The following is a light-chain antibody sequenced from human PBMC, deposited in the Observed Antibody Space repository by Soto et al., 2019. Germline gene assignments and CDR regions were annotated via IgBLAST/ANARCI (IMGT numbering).Light chain of an antibody. Sequence: QSALTQPRSVSGSLGQSVTISCTGTSSDVGTYNYVSWYQQHPGKAPKVMIYDASERPSGVPDRFSGSKSGNTASLTISGLQAEDEADYYCCSYAGSPRYVLGTGTKVTVL. J-gene: IGLJ1*01. CDR3: CSYAGSPRYV. CDR1: SSDVGTYNY. CDR2: DAS. V-gene: IGLV2-11*01.